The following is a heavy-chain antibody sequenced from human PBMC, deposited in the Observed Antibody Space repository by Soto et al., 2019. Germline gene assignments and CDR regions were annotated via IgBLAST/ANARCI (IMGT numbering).Heavy chain of an antibody. D-gene: IGHD3-10*01. CDR1: GFTFSSYW. J-gene: IGHJ6*02. CDR3: ARIASSGRGWDV. Sequence: EVQLVESGGGLVQPGGSLRLSCVDSGFTFSSYWMSWVRQAPVKGLEWVGNIKQDGSEENYVDSVKGRVTISRDNAKNSMYLQMIGLRAEDTAVYYWARIASSGRGWDVWGQGATVVVSS. V-gene: IGHV3-7*01. CDR2: IKQDGSEE.